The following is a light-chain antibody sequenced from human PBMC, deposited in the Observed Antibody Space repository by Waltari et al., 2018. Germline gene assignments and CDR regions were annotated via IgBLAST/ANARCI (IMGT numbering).Light chain of an antibody. CDR1: QSVKMW. CDR3: QQYNTYFT. V-gene: IGKV1-5*03. Sequence: ITCRGSQSVKMWLARDQQKPVKAPKLLIYKTSSLESGVPFRFSGSGSGTEFTLNISSLQPDDFATYYCQQYNTYFTFGPGTKVDIK. J-gene: IGKJ3*01. CDR2: KTS.